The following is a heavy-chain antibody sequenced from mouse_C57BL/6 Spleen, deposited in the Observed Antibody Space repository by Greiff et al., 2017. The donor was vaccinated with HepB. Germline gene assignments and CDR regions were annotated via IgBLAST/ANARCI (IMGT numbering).Heavy chain of an antibody. D-gene: IGHD1-1*01. CDR2: IDPETGGT. Sequence: VKLMESGAELVRPGASVTLSCKASGYTFTDYEMHWVKQTPVHGLEWIGAIDPETGGTAYNQKFKGKAILTADKSSSTAYMELRSLTSEDSAVYYCTRRGNYYYGSSCFDYWGQGTTLTVSS. CDR1: GYTFTDYE. V-gene: IGHV1-15*01. J-gene: IGHJ2*01. CDR3: TRRGNYYYGSSCFDY.